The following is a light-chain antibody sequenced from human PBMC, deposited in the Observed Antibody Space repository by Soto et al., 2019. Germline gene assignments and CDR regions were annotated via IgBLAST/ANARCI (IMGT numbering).Light chain of an antibody. V-gene: IGKV1-13*02. CDR1: QDIGIY. CDR3: QQYYSYPRT. Sequence: AIQLTQSPSSLSASVGDRVTITCRASQDIGIYLAWYQQKPGKAPNLLIYAASSLQSGVPSRFSGSGSGTDFTLIISCLQSEDFATYYCQQYYSYPRTFGPGTKVDIK. J-gene: IGKJ3*01. CDR2: AAS.